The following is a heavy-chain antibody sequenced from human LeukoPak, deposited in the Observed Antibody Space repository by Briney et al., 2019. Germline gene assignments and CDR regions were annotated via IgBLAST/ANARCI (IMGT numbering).Heavy chain of an antibody. CDR1: GYTFTSYG. CDR3: ARMAIRDPYYYYGMDV. V-gene: IGHV1-18*01. D-gene: IGHD3-9*01. J-gene: IGHJ6*02. Sequence: GASVKVSCKASGYTFTSYGISWVRQAPGQGLEWMGWISAYNGNTNYAQKLQGRVTMTTDTSTSTAYMELRSLRSDDTAVYYCARMAIRDPYYYYGMDVWGQGATVTVSS. CDR2: ISAYNGNT.